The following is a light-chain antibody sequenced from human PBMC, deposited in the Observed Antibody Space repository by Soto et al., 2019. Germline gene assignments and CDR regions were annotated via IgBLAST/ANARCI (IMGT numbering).Light chain of an antibody. CDR1: SSDVGVYNY. Sequence: SVLTQPRSVSGSPGQSVSISCTGTSSDVGVYNYVSWYQQHPGKAPKVMIYDVSKRPSGVPDRFSGSKSGNTASLTISGLQSEDEADYYCCSYAGRYTYVFGSGTKVTVL. CDR3: CSYAGRYTYV. J-gene: IGLJ1*01. CDR2: DVS. V-gene: IGLV2-11*01.